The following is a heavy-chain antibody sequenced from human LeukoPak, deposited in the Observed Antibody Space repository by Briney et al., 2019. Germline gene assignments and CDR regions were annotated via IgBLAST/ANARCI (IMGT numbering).Heavy chain of an antibody. Sequence: NPSETLSLTCTVSGGSISSSNYYWGWTRQSPGKGLEWIGSLYYGGNTYYNPSLKSRVTISVDTSNNQFSLRLTSVTAADTAVYYCATIQLWFAGTPNWGQGTLVIVSS. V-gene: IGHV4-39*01. D-gene: IGHD5-18*01. CDR3: ATIQLWFAGTPN. J-gene: IGHJ4*02. CDR1: GGSISSSNYY. CDR2: LYYGGNT.